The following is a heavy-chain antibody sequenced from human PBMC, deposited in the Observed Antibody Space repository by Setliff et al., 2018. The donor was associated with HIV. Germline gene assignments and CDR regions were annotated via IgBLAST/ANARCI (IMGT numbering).Heavy chain of an antibody. CDR2: INWNGGST. CDR1: GFTFDDYG. Sequence: GSLRLSCAASGFTFDDYGMSWVRQAPGKGLEWVSGINWNGGSTGYADSVKGRFTISRDNAKNSLYLQMNSLRAEDTALYYCARTPMITFGGVIASPLFDYWGQGTLVTVSS. V-gene: IGHV3-20*04. CDR3: ARTPMITFGGVIASPLFDY. J-gene: IGHJ4*02. D-gene: IGHD3-16*02.